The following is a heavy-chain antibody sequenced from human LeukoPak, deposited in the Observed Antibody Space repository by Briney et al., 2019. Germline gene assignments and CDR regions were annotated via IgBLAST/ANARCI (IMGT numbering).Heavy chain of an antibody. CDR3: ARKSDQLLPGYYYYYGMDV. D-gene: IGHD2-2*01. CDR1: GYTLTSYG. Sequence: ASVKVSCKASGYTLTSYGISWVRQAPGQGLEWMGWISAYNGNTNYAQKLQGRVTMTTDTSTSTAYMELRSLRSDDTAVYYCARKSDQLLPGYYYYYGMDVWGQGTTVTVSS. V-gene: IGHV1-18*01. CDR2: ISAYNGNT. J-gene: IGHJ6*02.